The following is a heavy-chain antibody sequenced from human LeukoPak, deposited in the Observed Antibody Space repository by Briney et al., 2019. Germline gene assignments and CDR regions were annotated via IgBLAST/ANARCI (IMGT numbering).Heavy chain of an antibody. Sequence: GGSLRLSCAASGFTFSRYWMHWVRQAPGKGLEWVSSISWNSDTIYYAASVKGRFTISRDNAKNSLYLQMNSLGTEDTAFYYCAKMGYFGSGSYYPGEFYFDYWGQGTLVTVSS. D-gene: IGHD3-10*01. CDR1: GFTFSRYW. V-gene: IGHV3-9*01. CDR3: AKMGYFGSGSYYPGEFYFDY. J-gene: IGHJ4*02. CDR2: ISWNSDTI.